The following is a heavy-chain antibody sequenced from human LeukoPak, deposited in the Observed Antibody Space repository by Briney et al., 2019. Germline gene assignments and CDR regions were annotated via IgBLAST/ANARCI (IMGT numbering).Heavy chain of an antibody. CDR3: ARDISDCSSTSCSRLHFDY. CDR1: GYTFMIHG. J-gene: IGHJ4*02. Sequence: ASVTVSCKASGYTFMIHGISWVRQAPGQGREWMGWINPNSGGTNYAQKFQGRVTMTRDTSISTAYMELSRLRSDDTAIYYCARDISDCSSTSCSRLHFDYWGQGTLVTVSS. V-gene: IGHV1-2*02. D-gene: IGHD2-2*01. CDR2: INPNSGGT.